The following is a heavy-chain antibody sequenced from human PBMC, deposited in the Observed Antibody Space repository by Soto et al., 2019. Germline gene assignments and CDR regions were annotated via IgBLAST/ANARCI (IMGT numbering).Heavy chain of an antibody. Sequence: QVQLVESGGGVVQPGRFLRLSCAASGFTFSSYGMHWVRQAPGKGLEWVAVIWYDGSNKYYADSVKGRFTISRDNSKNTLYLQMNSLRAEDTAVYYCATSIGGGPFDLWGRGTLVTVSS. V-gene: IGHV3-33*01. CDR2: IWYDGSNK. D-gene: IGHD3-10*01. CDR1: GFTFSSYG. J-gene: IGHJ2*01. CDR3: ATSIGGGPFDL.